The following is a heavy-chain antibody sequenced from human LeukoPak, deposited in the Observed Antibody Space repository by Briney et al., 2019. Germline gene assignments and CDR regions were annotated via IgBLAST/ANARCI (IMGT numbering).Heavy chain of an antibody. CDR1: GFTFSDYY. D-gene: IGHD3-10*01. CDR2: ISSSGSTV. CDR3: ARAVRRTYGRSTAVYFDY. J-gene: IGHJ4*02. Sequence: GGSLRLSCAASGFTFSDYYIYWIRQAPGKGLEWVSHISSSGSTVYYADSVKGRFIISRDNAKNSLYLQMNSLRAEDTAVYYCARAVRRTYGRSTAVYFDYWGQGTLVTVSS. V-gene: IGHV3-11*01.